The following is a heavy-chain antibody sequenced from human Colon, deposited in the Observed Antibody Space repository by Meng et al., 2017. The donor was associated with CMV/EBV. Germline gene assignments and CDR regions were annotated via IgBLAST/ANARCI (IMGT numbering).Heavy chain of an antibody. CDR1: GFSPDSHGVG. V-gene: IGHV2-5*02. D-gene: IGHD2-21*01. CDR3: SRRRTSIPFDY. CDR2: IYWDDDK. J-gene: IGHJ4*02. Sequence: HITLKYSCPSLVNPTTTLTLPCTFAGFSPDSHGVGVGWMRQPPGTAPECVALIYWDDDKRYIPSLENRLTITKDTSKNQVVLTMTDMGPMDTATYFCSRRRTSIPFDYWGQGILVTVSS.